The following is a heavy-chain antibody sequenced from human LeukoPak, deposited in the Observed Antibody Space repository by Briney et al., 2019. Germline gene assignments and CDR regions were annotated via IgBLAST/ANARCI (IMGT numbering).Heavy chain of an antibody. CDR3: ARRPGRYYGMDV. V-gene: IGHV4-39*01. Sequence: SETLSLTCTVSGGSVSSGSYYWSWIRQPPGKGLEWIGSIYYSGNTYYNPSLQSRVTISVDTSKNQFSLRLSSVTAADTAVYYCARRPGRYYGMDVWGQGTTVTVSS. CDR1: GGSVSSGSYY. CDR2: IYYSGNT. J-gene: IGHJ6*02.